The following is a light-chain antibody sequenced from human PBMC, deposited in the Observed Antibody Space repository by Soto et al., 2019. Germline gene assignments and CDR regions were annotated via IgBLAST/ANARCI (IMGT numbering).Light chain of an antibody. CDR3: QSDDRSLGAYVV. Sequence: QSVLTQPPSVSGAPGQRGTISCTGSSSNIGAGYDVHWYQQLPGTAPKLLIYCNSNRPSGVPDRFSGSKSGTSASLAITGLQAEDEDDYYCQSDDRSLGAYVVFGGGTKLTVL. CDR2: CNS. CDR1: SSNIGAGYD. J-gene: IGLJ2*01. V-gene: IGLV1-40*01.